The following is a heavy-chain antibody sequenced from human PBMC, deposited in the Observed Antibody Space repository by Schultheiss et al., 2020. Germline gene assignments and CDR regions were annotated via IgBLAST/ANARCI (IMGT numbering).Heavy chain of an antibody. CDR2: INPNSGGT. CDR1: GYTFTSYG. CDR3: ARGWIYSSSTSLQCPHYYGMDV. Sequence: ASVKVSCKASGYTFTSYGISWVRQAPGQGLEWMGWINPNSGGTNYAQKFQGWVTMTRDTSISTAYMELSSLRSEDTAVYYCARGWIYSSSTSLQCPHYYGMDVWGQGTTVNVYS. D-gene: IGHD2-2*01. V-gene: IGHV1-2*04. J-gene: IGHJ6*02.